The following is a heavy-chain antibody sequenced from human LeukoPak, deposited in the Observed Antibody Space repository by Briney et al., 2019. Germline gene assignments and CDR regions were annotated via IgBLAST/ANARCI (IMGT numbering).Heavy chain of an antibody. J-gene: IGHJ3*02. CDR2: IFHSGST. CDR1: GGSISSSNW. CDR3: ASGSYAFDI. D-gene: IGHD1-26*01. Sequence: PSEALSLTCAVSGGSISSSNWWRWVRQPPGKGLEWIGEIFHSGSTNYNPSLKSQVTISVDKSKNQFSLKLNSVTAADTAVYYCASGSYAFDIWGQGTMVTVSS. V-gene: IGHV4-4*02.